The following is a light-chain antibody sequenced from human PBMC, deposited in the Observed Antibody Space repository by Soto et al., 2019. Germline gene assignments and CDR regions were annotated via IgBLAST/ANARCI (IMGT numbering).Light chain of an antibody. V-gene: IGKV3-15*01. CDR2: GAS. CDR1: QSVSSN. Sequence: EIVMTQSPATLWVSRGERATVSCRASQSVSSNLAWYQQKPGQAPRLLIYGASTRATGIPARFSGSGSGTEFTLTISSLQSEDFAVYDCQQYNNWPTFGGGTKVEIK. CDR3: QQYNNWPT. J-gene: IGKJ4*01.